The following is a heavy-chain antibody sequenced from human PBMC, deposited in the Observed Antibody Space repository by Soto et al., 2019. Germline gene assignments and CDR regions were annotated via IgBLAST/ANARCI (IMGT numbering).Heavy chain of an antibody. V-gene: IGHV3-23*01. CDR3: GNGLEPEAMAVGMDG. J-gene: IGHJ6*02. CDR1: GFTFNNYA. D-gene: IGHD2-2*01. CDR2: ISGSGGST. Sequence: EVHLLESGGGLVQPGGSLRLSCAASGFTFNNYAMNWVRQAPGQRLEWVSAISGSGGSTHYADSVKGRFTISRDNSKNALYLQINSLRAEETAVYYCGNGLEPEAMAVGMDGWGQGTTVTVSS.